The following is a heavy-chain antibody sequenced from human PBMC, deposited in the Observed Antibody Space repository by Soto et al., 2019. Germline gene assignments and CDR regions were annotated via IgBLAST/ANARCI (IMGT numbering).Heavy chain of an antibody. J-gene: IGHJ4*02. CDR3: ARGRIYCSSTSCDKAFDY. V-gene: IGHV1-8*01. CDR2: MNPNSGNT. D-gene: IGHD2-2*01. CDR1: GYTFTSYD. Sequence: EASVKVSCKASGYTFTSYDINWVRQATGQGLEWMGWMNPNSGNTGYAQKFQGRVTMTRNTSISTAYMELSSLRSEDTAVYYCARGRIYCSSTSCDKAFDYWGQGTLVTVSS.